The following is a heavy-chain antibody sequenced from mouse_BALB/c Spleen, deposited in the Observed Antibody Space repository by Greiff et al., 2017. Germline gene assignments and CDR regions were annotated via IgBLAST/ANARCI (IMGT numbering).Heavy chain of an antibody. CDR1: GFSLTSYG. CDR3: ARNSLQRRHGGYFDV. V-gene: IGHV2-2*02. CDR2: IWSGGST. Sequence: QVQLQQSGPGLVQPSQSLSITCTVSGFSLTSYGVHWVRQSPGKGLEWLGVIWSGGSTDYNAAFISRLSISKDNSKCQVFFKMNSLQANDTAIYYCARNSLQRRHGGYFDVWGAGTTVTVSS. D-gene: IGHD1-2*01. J-gene: IGHJ1*01.